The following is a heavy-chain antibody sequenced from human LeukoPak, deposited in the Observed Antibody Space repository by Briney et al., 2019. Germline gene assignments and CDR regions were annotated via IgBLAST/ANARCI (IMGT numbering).Heavy chain of an antibody. CDR3: AKGGNVVVVNFMDV. V-gene: IGHV3-23*01. J-gene: IGHJ6*03. CDR2: ITGSGGST. CDR1: GLTFSSYA. Sequence: GGSLRLSCVASGLTFSSYAMTWVRQAPGKGLEWVSAITGSGGSTYYADSVQGRFTISRDNSKNMLYLQMTSLRAEDTAVYYCAKGGNVVVVNFMDVWGKGTTITVSS. D-gene: IGHD2-2*01.